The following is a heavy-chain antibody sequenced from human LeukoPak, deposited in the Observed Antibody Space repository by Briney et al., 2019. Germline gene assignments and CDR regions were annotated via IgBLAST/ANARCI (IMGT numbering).Heavy chain of an antibody. CDR2: ISWISGSI. J-gene: IGHJ4*02. CDR3: ARGWFYGSGADY. D-gene: IGHD3-10*01. V-gene: IGHV3-9*01. Sequence: GGSLRLSCAASGFTFDDYAMHWVRQAPGEGLEWVSGISWISGSIGYADSVKGRFTTSRDNAKNSLYLQMDSLRAEDTALYYCARGWFYGSGADYWGQGTLVTVSS. CDR1: GFTFDDYA.